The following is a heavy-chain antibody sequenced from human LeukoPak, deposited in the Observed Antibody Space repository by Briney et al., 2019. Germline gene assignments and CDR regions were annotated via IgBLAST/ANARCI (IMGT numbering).Heavy chain of an antibody. J-gene: IGHJ4*02. CDR1: GGSISSYF. Sequence: NSSETLSLTCTVSGGSISSYFWSWIRQPPGKGLEWIGCIYYSGSTNYNPSLKSRVTISVDTSKNQFSLKLSSVTAADTAVYYCARLPGATSNVDYWGQGTLVTVSS. CDR3: ARLPGATSNVDY. V-gene: IGHV4-59*08. CDR2: IYYSGST. D-gene: IGHD1-26*01.